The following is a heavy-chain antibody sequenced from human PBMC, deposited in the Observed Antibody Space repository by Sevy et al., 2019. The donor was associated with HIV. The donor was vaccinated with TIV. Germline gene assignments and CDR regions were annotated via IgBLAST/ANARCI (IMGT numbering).Heavy chain of an antibody. Sequence: ASVKVSCKASGYTFTGYYMHWVRQAPGQGLEWMGWINPNSRGTNYAQKFQGWVTMTRDTSISTAYMELSRLRSDDTAVYYCAAEGIVVDDAFDIWGQGTMVTVSS. CDR2: INPNSRGT. D-gene: IGHD3-22*01. CDR1: GYTFTGYY. J-gene: IGHJ3*02. V-gene: IGHV1-2*04. CDR3: AAEGIVVDDAFDI.